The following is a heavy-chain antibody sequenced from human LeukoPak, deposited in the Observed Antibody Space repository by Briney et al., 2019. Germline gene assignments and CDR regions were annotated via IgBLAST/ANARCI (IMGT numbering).Heavy chain of an antibody. CDR2: IWYDGSNK. V-gene: IGHV3-30*02. D-gene: IGHD6-19*01. J-gene: IGHJ4*02. CDR3: AKELQYSSGWYDFDY. Sequence: GGSLRLSCAASGFTLSNYGMHWVRQAPGKGLEWVAVIWYDGSNKYYAESVKGRFTISRDNSKNTLYLQMNSLRAEDTAVYYCAKELQYSSGWYDFDYWGQGTLVTVSS. CDR1: GFTLSNYG.